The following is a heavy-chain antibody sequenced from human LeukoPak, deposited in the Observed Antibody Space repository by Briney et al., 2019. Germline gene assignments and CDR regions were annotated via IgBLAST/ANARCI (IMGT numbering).Heavy chain of an antibody. D-gene: IGHD6-19*01. V-gene: IGHV1-18*01. Sequence: GASVKVSCKASGYTFTSYGISWVRQAPGQGLEWMGWISAYNGNTNYAQKLQGRVTMTTDTSASTAYMELRSLRSDDTAVYYCARLYSSGSYPTGFRATDYYYGMDVWGQGTTVTVSS. J-gene: IGHJ6*02. CDR3: ARLYSSGSYPTGFRATDYYYGMDV. CDR2: ISAYNGNT. CDR1: GYTFTSYG.